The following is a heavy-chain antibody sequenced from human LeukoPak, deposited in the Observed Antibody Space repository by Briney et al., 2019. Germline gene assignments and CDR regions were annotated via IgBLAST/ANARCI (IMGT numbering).Heavy chain of an antibody. CDR1: GDSLSSYY. CDR2: IHASGST. J-gene: IGHJ4*02. V-gene: IGHV4-4*07. CDR3: ARDRHTAYYSHDSGYGFFDY. Sequence: SETLSLTCSVSGDSLSSYYWSWIQQPAGKGLEWLGRIHASGSTNYNPSLMRRVTMSMDTSRNQFSLTLISVTAADTAVYYCARDRHTAYYSHDSGYGFFDYWDQGTLVTVSS. D-gene: IGHD5-12*01.